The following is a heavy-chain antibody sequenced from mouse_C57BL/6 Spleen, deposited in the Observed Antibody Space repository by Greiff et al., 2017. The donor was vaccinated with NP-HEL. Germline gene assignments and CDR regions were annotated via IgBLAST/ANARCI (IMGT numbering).Heavy chain of an antibody. V-gene: IGHV1-26*01. CDR2: INPNNGGT. CDR3: ARSGYYDSYYAMDY. J-gene: IGHJ4*01. CDR1: GYTFTDYY. D-gene: IGHD2-4*01. Sequence: EVQLQQSGPELVKPGASVKISCKASGYTFTDYYMNWVKQSHGKSLEWIGDINPNNGGTSYNQKFKGKATLTVDKSSSTAYMELRSLTSEDSAVYYCARSGYYDSYYAMDYWGQGTSVTVSS.